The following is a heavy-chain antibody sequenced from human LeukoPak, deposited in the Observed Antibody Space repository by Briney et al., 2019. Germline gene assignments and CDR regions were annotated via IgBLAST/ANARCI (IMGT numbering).Heavy chain of an antibody. CDR3: ARQTRSGWYWFDP. D-gene: IGHD6-19*01. CDR1: GGSISSYY. CDR2: IYTSGST. Sequence: SETLSLTCTVSGGSISSYYWSWIRQPPGKGLEWIGYIYTSGSTNYNPSLKSRVTISVDTSKNQFSLKLSSVTAADTAVYYCARQTRSGWYWFDPWGQGILVTVSS. J-gene: IGHJ5*02. V-gene: IGHV4-4*09.